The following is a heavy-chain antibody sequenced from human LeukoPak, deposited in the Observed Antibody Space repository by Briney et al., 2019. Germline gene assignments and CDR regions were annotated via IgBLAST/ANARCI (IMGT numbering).Heavy chain of an antibody. CDR2: INHSGST. J-gene: IGHJ4*02. V-gene: IGHV4-34*01. D-gene: IGHD3-16*01. CDR1: GGSFSGYY. Sequence: PSETLSLTCAVYGGSFSGYYWSWIRQPPGKGLEWIGEINHSGSTNYNPSLKSRVTISVDTSKNQFSLKLSSVTAADTAVYYCARVGYYDYVFRYWGQGTLVTVSS. CDR3: ARVGYYDYVFRY.